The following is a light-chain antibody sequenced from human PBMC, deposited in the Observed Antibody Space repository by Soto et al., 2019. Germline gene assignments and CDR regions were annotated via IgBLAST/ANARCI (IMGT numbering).Light chain of an antibody. Sequence: EIVLTQSPGTLSLSPGERATLSCRASQSVNSKYVAWYQQKPGQSPRLLIYGASTRATGIPDRFSTSESGTDFTLTISRLEPEDFAVYYCQQYGTSILTFGGGTKVDIK. V-gene: IGKV3-20*01. CDR3: QQYGTSILT. J-gene: IGKJ4*01. CDR1: QSVNSKY. CDR2: GAS.